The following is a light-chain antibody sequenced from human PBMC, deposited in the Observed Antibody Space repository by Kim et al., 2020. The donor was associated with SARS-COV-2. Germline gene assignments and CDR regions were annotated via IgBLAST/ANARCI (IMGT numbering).Light chain of an antibody. CDR1: QSVTTN. V-gene: IGKV3-15*01. Sequence: PGERATLSCRASQSVTTNLVWYQQKPGQAPRLLIYDASTRATGVPARFSGSGSGTDFTLTINGLQSEDFAVYYCQQYHSWPPMYTFGQGTKVEIK. CDR3: QQYHSWPPMYT. CDR2: DAS. J-gene: IGKJ2*01.